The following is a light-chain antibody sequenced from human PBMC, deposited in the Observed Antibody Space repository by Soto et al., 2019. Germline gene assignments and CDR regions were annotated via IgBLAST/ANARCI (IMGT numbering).Light chain of an antibody. J-gene: IGKJ1*01. Sequence: DIQVTQSPSSVSASVGDRVIITCRASRDISSRLAWYQQKPGKAPKLLIFAASRLQSGVPSRYSGSGSGTNFSLAISSLQPEDSAGYYCQQANSFPWAFGQGTKVEIK. CDR3: QQANSFPWA. CDR2: AAS. CDR1: RDISSR. V-gene: IGKV1-12*01.